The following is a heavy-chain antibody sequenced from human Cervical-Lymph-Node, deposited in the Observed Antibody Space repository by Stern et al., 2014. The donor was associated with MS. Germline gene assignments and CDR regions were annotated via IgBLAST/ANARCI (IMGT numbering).Heavy chain of an antibody. Sequence: QVQLQESGPGLVKPSETLSLTCIVSGGSISSWYWNWIRQPAGKRLEWIGRLYSSGKTNNNPSLKSRVTMSVDLSKNPFSLQLNSVTAADTAVYYCTTGDGAFDFWGQGTLVTASS. CDR2: LYSSGKT. CDR3: TTGDGAFDF. D-gene: IGHD4-17*01. J-gene: IGHJ4*02. V-gene: IGHV4-4*07. CDR1: GGSISSWY.